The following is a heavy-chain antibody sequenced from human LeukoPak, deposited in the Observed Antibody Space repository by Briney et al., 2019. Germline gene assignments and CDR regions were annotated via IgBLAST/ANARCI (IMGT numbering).Heavy chain of an antibody. Sequence: GGSLRLSCAASGFTFDDYAMQWVRQAPGKGLEWVSGISWNSGNIAYADSGKGRFTISKDNAKNSLYLQMNSLRAEDTALYYGAKEASSSSSWTDYWGQGTLVTVSS. D-gene: IGHD6-13*01. V-gene: IGHV3-9*01. J-gene: IGHJ4*02. CDR1: GFTFDDYA. CDR2: ISWNSGNI. CDR3: AKEASSSSSWTDY.